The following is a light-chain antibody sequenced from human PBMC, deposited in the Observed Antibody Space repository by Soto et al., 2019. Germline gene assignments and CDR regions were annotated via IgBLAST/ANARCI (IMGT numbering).Light chain of an antibody. V-gene: IGKV1-5*01. CDR1: QSINNW. Sequence: KMSQSPSTLSASVGDRVTITCRASQSINNWLAWYQQKPGKAPKFLIYDASNLESGVPSRFSGSASGTEFTLTISSLQPDDFATYYCQQYDNYPLTFGGATKVDI. CDR2: DAS. J-gene: IGKJ4*01. CDR3: QQYDNYPLT.